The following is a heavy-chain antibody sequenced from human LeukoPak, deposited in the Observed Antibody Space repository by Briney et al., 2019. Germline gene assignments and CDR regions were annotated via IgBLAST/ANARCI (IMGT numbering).Heavy chain of an antibody. J-gene: IGHJ6*02. CDR2: ISSSSSYI. CDR3: AREKGELRDGTYYYYGMDV. CDR1: GFTFSSYS. V-gene: IGHV3-21*01. D-gene: IGHD1-26*01. Sequence: GGSLRLSCAASGFTFSSYSMNWVRQAPGKGLEWVSSISSSSSYIYYADSVKGRFTISRDNAKNSLYLQMNSLRAEDTAVYYCAREKGELRDGTYYYYGMDVWGQGTTVTVSS.